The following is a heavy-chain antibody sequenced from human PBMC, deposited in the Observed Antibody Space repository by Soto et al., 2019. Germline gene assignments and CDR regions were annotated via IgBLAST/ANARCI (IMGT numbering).Heavy chain of an antibody. CDR1: GGSISSYY. V-gene: IGHV4-59*01. CDR2: IYYSGST. Sequence: SETLSLTCTVSGGSISSYYWSWIRQPPGKGLEWIGYIYYSGSTNYNPSLKSRVTISVDTSKNQFSLKLSSVTAADTAVYYCARGVVVTAIMEPYFDYWGQGTLVTVSS. CDR3: ARGVVVTAIMEPYFDY. J-gene: IGHJ4*02. D-gene: IGHD2-21*02.